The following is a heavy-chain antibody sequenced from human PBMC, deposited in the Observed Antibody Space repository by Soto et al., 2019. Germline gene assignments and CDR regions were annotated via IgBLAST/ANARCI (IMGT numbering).Heavy chain of an antibody. D-gene: IGHD1-26*01. CDR2: INHSGSN. V-gene: IGHV4-34*01. J-gene: IGHJ4*02. CDR1: GGSFIGYY. CDR3: ATTRSTGHLARFDN. Sequence: SETLSLTCAVYGGSFIGYYWSWILQPPGKGLEWIGEINHSGSNNYNPSLKSRVTISVDTYKSQFSLKLTSVTAADTVVYYCATTRSTGHLARFDNWGQGTLVTFS.